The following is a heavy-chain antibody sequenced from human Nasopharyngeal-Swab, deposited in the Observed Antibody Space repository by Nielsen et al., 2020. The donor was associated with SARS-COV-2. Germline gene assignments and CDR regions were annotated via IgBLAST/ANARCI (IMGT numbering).Heavy chain of an antibody. V-gene: IGHV3-7*01. Sequence: GESLKISCAASGFTFSPFWMTWVRPAPGKGLEWVATIQTDGTEQYSVDSVKGRFTISRDNGKNSLYLQMNSLRVEDTAVYYCARENHGVFDNWGQGTLVTVSS. CDR2: IQTDGTEQ. CDR3: ARENHGVFDN. CDR1: GFTFSPFW. J-gene: IGHJ4*02.